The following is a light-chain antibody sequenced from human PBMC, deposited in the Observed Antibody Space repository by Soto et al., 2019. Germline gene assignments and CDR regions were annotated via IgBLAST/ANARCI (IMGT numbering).Light chain of an antibody. CDR3: QQYNNWPPWT. J-gene: IGKJ1*01. V-gene: IGKV3-11*01. CDR2: DAS. Sequence: EIVLTQSPATLSFSPVERAPLSCSPSQSVGSFLVWYQQKTGQAPKLVIYDASNRATGMPARFSGSGSGTEFTLSISGLLSDDFAVYYCQQYNNWPPWTFGQGTKVDIK. CDR1: QSVGSF.